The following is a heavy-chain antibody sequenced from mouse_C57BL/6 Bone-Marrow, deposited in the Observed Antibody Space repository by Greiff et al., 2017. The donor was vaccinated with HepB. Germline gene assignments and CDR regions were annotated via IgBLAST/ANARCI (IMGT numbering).Heavy chain of an antibody. Sequence: QVHVKQPGAELVRPGTSVKLSCKASGYTFTSYWMHWVKQRPGQGLEWIGVIDPSDSYTNYNQKFKGKATLTVDTSSSTAYMQLSSLTSEDSAVYYCARGSRITTPRRTRAMDYWGQGTSVTVSS. CDR1: GYTFTSYW. D-gene: IGHD1-1*01. CDR3: ARGSRITTPRRTRAMDY. CDR2: IDPSDSYT. J-gene: IGHJ4*01. V-gene: IGHV1-59*01.